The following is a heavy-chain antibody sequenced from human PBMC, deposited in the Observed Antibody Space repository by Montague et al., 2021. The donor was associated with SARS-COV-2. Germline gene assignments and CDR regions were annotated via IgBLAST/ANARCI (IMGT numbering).Heavy chain of an antibody. D-gene: IGHD4-17*01. CDR2: FYYAGGT. CDR1: GGSVSRISSH. J-gene: IGHJ4*02. CDR3: ARLYGSSFDY. Sequence: SETLSLTCTASGGSVSRISSHWGWIRQPPGKGLEYIGSFYYAGGTQYNPSLKSRVTISVDTSNDQFSLKMNSVTAADTAVYFCARLYGSSFDYWGQGTLVTVSS. V-gene: IGHV4-39*01.